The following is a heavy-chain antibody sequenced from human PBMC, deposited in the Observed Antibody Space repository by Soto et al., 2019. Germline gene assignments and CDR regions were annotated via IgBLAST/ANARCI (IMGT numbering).Heavy chain of an antibody. V-gene: IGHV4-59*12. J-gene: IGHJ4*02. Sequence: SETLSLTCSVSGGSISGSYWSWIRQSPGKGLEWLGYVYYTGSTNYSPSLRSRVSISVDTSKNEFSLRLSSVTAADTAVYFCARSVAVPGTHIDYWGQGTQVTVSS. CDR1: GGSISGSY. CDR2: VYYTGST. CDR3: ARSVAVPGTHIDY. D-gene: IGHD6-19*01.